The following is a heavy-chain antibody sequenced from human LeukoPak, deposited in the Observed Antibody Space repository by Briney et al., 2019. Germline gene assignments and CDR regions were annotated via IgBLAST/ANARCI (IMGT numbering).Heavy chain of an antibody. CDR3: ARDTLGEGEDANYAVYYFDY. V-gene: IGHV3-7*01. Sequence: TGGSLRLSCAASGFTFSSYAMSWVRQAPGKGLEWVANIKQDGNEKYYADSVKGRFTISRDNGKNSLDLQMNSLRADDTAVYYCARDTLGEGEDANYAVYYFDYWGQGTVVTVSS. D-gene: IGHD4/OR15-4a*01. J-gene: IGHJ4*02. CDR2: IKQDGNEK. CDR1: GFTFSSYA.